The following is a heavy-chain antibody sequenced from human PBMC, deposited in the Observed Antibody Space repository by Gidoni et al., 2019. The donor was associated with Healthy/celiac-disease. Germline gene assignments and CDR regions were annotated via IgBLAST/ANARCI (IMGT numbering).Heavy chain of an antibody. CDR2: FDPEDGET. CDR1: GYTLTELS. V-gene: IGHV1-24*01. J-gene: IGHJ6*02. CDR3: ATGLRFLENYGMDV. Sequence: QVQLVQSGAEVQKPGASVTVSCKVSGYTLTELSMHWVRQAPGKGLEWMGGFDPEDGETIYAQKFQGRVTMTEDTSTDTAYMELSSLRSEDTAVYYCATGLRFLENYGMDVWGQGTTVTVSS. D-gene: IGHD3-3*01.